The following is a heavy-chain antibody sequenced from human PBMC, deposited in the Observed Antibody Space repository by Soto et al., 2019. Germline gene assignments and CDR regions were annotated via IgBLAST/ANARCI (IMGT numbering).Heavy chain of an antibody. J-gene: IGHJ4*02. Sequence: GGSLRLSCSGSGFTFSNYAMSWVRQAPGTGLEWVSGIGASGAGTYYADSVKGRFTISRDNSKNTLHRQMNSLRAEDTAVYYCALRKTGSYFDYWGQGALVTVSS. CDR2: IGASGAGT. CDR3: ALRKTGSYFDY. CDR1: GFTFSNYA. V-gene: IGHV3-23*01. D-gene: IGHD1-26*01.